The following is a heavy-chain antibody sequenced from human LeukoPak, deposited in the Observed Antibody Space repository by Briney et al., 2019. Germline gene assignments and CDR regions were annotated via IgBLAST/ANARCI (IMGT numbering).Heavy chain of an antibody. D-gene: IGHD1-14*01. CDR2: IYHSGST. CDR3: ASALPETFDY. J-gene: IGHJ4*02. V-gene: IGHV4-38-2*02. Sequence: SETLSLTCTVSGYSISSGYYWGWIRQPPGKGLEWIGSIYHSGSTYYNPSLKSRVTISVDTSKNQFSLKLSSVTAADTAVYYCASALPETFDYWGQGTLVTVSS. CDR1: GYSISSGYY.